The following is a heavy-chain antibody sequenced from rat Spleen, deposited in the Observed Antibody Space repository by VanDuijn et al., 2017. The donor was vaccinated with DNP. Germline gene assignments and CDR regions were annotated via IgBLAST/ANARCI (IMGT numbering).Heavy chain of an antibody. CDR2: ISSGGDT. V-gene: IGHV2-19*01. CDR1: GFSLTDYS. CDR3: TRDLGD. J-gene: IGHJ2*01. Sequence: QVQLKESGPGMVQPSQTLSLTCTVSGFSLTDYSVHWVRQPPGKVLEWIAAISSGGDTYYNSGLKSRLSISRDTSKSQVFLKMNSLQTEDTAIYYCTRDLGDWGQGVMVTVSS. D-gene: IGHD4-6*01.